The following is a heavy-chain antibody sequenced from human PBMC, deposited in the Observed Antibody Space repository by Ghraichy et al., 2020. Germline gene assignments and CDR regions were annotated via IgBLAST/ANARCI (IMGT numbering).Heavy chain of an antibody. CDR3: ARASHYYDSSGRDAFDI. V-gene: IGHV3-13*01. D-gene: IGHD3-22*01. CDR1: GFTFSSYD. J-gene: IGHJ3*02. Sequence: GGSLRLSCAASGFTFSSYDMHWVRQATEKGLEWVSAIGTAGDTYYPGSVKGRFTISRENAKNSLYLQMNSLRAGDTAVYYCARASHYYDSSGRDAFDIWGQGTMVTVSS. CDR2: IGTAGDT.